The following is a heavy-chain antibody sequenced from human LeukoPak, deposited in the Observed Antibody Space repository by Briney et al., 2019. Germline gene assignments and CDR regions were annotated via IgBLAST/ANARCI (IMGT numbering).Heavy chain of an antibody. CDR1: GFTFSSYR. CDR3: ARDRGGIFDY. CDR2: ISSSSTYI. Sequence: GGSLRLSCAASGFTFSSYRMNWVRQAPGKGLEWVSSISSSSTYIYYADSVKGQFTISRDNAKNSLYLQMSSLRAEDTAVYYCARDRGGIFDYWGQGTLVTVSS. V-gene: IGHV3-21*01. J-gene: IGHJ4*02. D-gene: IGHD1-26*01.